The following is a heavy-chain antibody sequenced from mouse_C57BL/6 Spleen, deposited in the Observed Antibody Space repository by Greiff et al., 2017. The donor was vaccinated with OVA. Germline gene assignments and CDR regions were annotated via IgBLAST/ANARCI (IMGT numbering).Heavy chain of an antibody. CDR3: ANEEGGNYAWFAY. Sequence: DVKLVESGAELVKPGASVKLSCTASGFNIKDYYMHWVKQRTEQGLEWIGRIDPEDGETKYAPKFQGKATITADTSSNTAYLQLSSLTSEDTAVYYCANEEGGNYAWFAYWGQGTLVTVSA. CDR2: IDPEDGET. V-gene: IGHV14-2*01. J-gene: IGHJ3*01. CDR1: GFNIKDYY. D-gene: IGHD2-1*01.